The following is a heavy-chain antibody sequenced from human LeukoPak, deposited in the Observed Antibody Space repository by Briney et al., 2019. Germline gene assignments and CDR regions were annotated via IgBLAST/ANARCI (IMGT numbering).Heavy chain of an antibody. J-gene: IGHJ4*02. CDR1: GFTFSSYA. CDR3: ARGRYYDNXVXYXFXX. CDR2: ISGSGGST. D-gene: IGHD3-22*01. Sequence: GGSLRLSCAASGFTFSSYAMSWVRQAPGMGLAWVSAISGSGGSTYYADSAKGRFTISRDTSKNTLYLQMNSLRAEDTAVYYCARGRYYDNXVXYXFXXXGQXXLV. V-gene: IGHV3-23*01.